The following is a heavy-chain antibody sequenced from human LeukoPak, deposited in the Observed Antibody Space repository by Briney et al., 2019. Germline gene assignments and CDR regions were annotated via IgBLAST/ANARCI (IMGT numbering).Heavy chain of an antibody. J-gene: IGHJ4*02. Sequence: GGSLRLSCAASGFTFSSYGMHWVRQAPGKGLEWVAVISYDGSNKYYADSVKGRFTISRDNSKNTLHLQMNSLRAEDTAVYYCAKICSGGSCYDYWGQGTLVTVSS. CDR3: AKICSGGSCYDY. CDR1: GFTFSSYG. CDR2: ISYDGSNK. D-gene: IGHD2-15*01. V-gene: IGHV3-30*18.